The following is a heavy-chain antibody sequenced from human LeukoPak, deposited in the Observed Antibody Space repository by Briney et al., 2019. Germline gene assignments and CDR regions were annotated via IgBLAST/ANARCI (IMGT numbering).Heavy chain of an antibody. D-gene: IGHD2-2*01. J-gene: IGHJ4*02. CDR3: ARVSPMGSVPAAINY. Sequence: KASETLSLTCTVSGGSISSYYWSWIRQPPGKGLEWIGYIYYSGSTNYNPSLKSRVTISVDTSKNQFSLKLSSVTAADTAVYYCARVSPMGSVPAAINYWGQGTLVTVSS. CDR2: IYYSGST. V-gene: IGHV4-59*01. CDR1: GGSISSYY.